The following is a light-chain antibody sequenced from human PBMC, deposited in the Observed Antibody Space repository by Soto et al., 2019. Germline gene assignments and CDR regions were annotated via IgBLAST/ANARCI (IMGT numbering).Light chain of an antibody. CDR1: QSVSSY. CDR3: QQRSNWLT. Sequence: PGERATLSCRASQSVSSYLAWYQQKPGQAPRLLIYDASNRATGIPARFSGSGSGTDFTLTISSLEPEDFAVYYCQQRSNWLTFGGGTQVEIK. J-gene: IGKJ4*01. V-gene: IGKV3-11*01. CDR2: DAS.